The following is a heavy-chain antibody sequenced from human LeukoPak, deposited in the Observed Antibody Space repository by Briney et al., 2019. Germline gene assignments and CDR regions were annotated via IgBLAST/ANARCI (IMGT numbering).Heavy chain of an antibody. CDR3: AKETGPRRFYYDSGNYRPYYFDF. V-gene: IGHV3-69-1*01. CDR2: IVTGITI. D-gene: IGHD3-22*01. Sequence: GGSLRLSCAASGFTVSSNYMSWVGQAPGNGRGRISKIVTGITIHDTDSVKGRFTISRNKAKNSLYLKMNSLGAEDTAVYYCAKETGPRRFYYDSGNYRPYYFDFWGQGTLVTVSS. CDR1: GFTVSSNY. J-gene: IGHJ4*02.